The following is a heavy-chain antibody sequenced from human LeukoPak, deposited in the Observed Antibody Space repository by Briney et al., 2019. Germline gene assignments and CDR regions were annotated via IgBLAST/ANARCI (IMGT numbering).Heavy chain of an antibody. CDR2: ISGSGGST. J-gene: IGHJ4*02. CDR3: AKLSSSSPYYFDY. Sequence: GGSLRLSCAASGLTISSYAMSWVRQAPGKGLEWVSAISGSGGSTYYADSVKGRFTISRDNSKNTLYLQMNSLRAEDTAVYYCAKLSSSSPYYFDYWGQGTLVTVSS. D-gene: IGHD6-6*01. CDR1: GLTISSYA. V-gene: IGHV3-23*01.